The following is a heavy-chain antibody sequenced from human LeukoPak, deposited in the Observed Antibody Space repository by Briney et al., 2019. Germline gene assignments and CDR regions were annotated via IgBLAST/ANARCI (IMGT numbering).Heavy chain of an antibody. CDR1: GGTLNSDY. D-gene: IGHD3-3*01. CDR2: SDRRGRNS. J-gene: IGHJ4*02. V-gene: IGHV1-46*02. CDR3: VAADKVFGVASPAY. Sequence: ASVKVSCKASGGTLNSDYFHWVRQAPGQGLAWMGLSDRRGRNSELANKFRGRVTMTGDISTSTVYMTLSGLASEDTATYYCVAADKVFGVASPAYWGQGTPVTVSS.